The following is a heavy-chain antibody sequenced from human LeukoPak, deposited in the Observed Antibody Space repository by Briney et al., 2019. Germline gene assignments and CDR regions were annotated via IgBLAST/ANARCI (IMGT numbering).Heavy chain of an antibody. CDR2: ISSSGSTI. V-gene: IGHV3-48*03. CDR1: GFTFSSYE. D-gene: IGHD3-22*01. CDR3: ARSRESTMIVYYYYMDV. J-gene: IGHJ6*03. Sequence: PGGYLRLSCAASGFTFSSYEMNWVRQAPGKGLEWVSYISSSGSTIYYADSVKGRFTISRGNAKNSLYLQMNSLRAEDTAVYYCARSRESTMIVYYYYMDVWGKGTTVTISS.